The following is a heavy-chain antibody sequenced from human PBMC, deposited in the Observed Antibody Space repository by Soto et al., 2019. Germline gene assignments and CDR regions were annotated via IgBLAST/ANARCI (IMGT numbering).Heavy chain of an antibody. Sequence: QVQLVQSGAEVKKPGASVKVSCKASGYTFTSYGISWVRQAPGQGLEWMGWISVYNGNTNYAQKLQGRVTMTTDTSTSTAHMALRSLRFDDTAVYCCARDRIPVSVQHQLLYEGRFAYWGQGTLVTVSA. CDR1: GYTFTSYG. CDR2: ISVYNGNT. V-gene: IGHV1-18*01. J-gene: IGHJ4*02. CDR3: ARDRIPVSVQHQLLYEGRFAY. D-gene: IGHD2-2*02.